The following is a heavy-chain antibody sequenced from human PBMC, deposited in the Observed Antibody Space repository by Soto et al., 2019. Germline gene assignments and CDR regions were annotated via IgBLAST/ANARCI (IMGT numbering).Heavy chain of an antibody. CDR3: ARGQSDLLLWFGVRYYYYDMDF. CDR1: GGSFRGYY. J-gene: IGHJ6*03. D-gene: IGHD3-10*01. Sequence: SVTLSLTCAVYGGSFRGYYCSWISQHPGKGLEWIREINHSGSTNYNPSLKSRVTISVDTSKNQFSLKLSSVTAADTAVYYCARGQSDLLLWFGVRYYYYDMDFWGKGTTVTVSS. V-gene: IGHV4-34*01. CDR2: INHSGST.